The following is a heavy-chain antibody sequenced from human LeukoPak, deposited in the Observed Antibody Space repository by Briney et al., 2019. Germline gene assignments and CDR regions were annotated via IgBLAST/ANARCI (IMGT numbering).Heavy chain of an antibody. Sequence: PSETLSLTCTVSGGSISSGGYYWSWIRQPPGKGLEWIGYIYHSGSTYYNPSLKSRVTISVDRSKNQFSLKLSSVTAAGTAVYYCARDAGSSSTRYYYYYYMDVWGKGTTVTVSS. CDR2: IYHSGST. J-gene: IGHJ6*03. V-gene: IGHV4-30-2*01. D-gene: IGHD6-13*01. CDR3: ARDAGSSSTRYYYYYYMDV. CDR1: GGSISSGGYY.